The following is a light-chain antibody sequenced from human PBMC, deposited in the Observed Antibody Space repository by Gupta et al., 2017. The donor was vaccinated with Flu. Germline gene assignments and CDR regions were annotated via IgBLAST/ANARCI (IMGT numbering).Light chain of an antibody. CDR1: QSISSY. CDR2: AAS. J-gene: IGKJ4*01. V-gene: IGKV1-39*01. CDR3: QQSYSTPQLT. Sequence: DIQTTQSPSSLSASVGDRVTITCRASQSISSYLNWYQQKPGKAPKLLIYAASSLQSGVPSRFSGSGSGTDFTLTISSLQPEDVATYYCQQSYSTPQLTFGGGTKVEIK.